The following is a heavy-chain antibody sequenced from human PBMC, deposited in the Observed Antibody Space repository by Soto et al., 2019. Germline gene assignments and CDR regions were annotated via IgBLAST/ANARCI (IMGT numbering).Heavy chain of an antibody. V-gene: IGHV4-4*07. D-gene: IGHD4-17*01. CDR2: IYTSGNT. Sequence: SETLSLTCTVSGGSISNYYWSWIRQPAGKGLEWIGRIYTSGNTNYNPSLKGRVTMSVDMSKNQFSLKLSSVAAADTAVYYCARDDHGEYGRAFDPWGQGNLVTVPS. J-gene: IGHJ5*02. CDR3: ARDDHGEYGRAFDP. CDR1: GGSISNYY.